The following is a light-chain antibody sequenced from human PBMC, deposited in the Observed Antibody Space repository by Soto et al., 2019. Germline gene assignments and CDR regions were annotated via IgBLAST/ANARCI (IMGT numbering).Light chain of an antibody. CDR3: QQYNNWPRAT. V-gene: IGKV3-15*01. CDR2: RTS. CDR1: QSISSN. J-gene: IGKJ4*01. Sequence: EIVLTQSPATLSVSPGERASLSCRASQSISSNFAWYQQKPGQAPRLLMFRTSSRATGFPARFSGSGSGTEFNLTISSLQSEDFGVSYCQQYNNWPRATFGGGTKVGI.